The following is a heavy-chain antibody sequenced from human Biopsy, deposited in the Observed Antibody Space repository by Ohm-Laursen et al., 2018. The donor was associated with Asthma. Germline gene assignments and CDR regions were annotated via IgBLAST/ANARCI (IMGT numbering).Heavy chain of an antibody. D-gene: IGHD2-21*02. CDR2: IYRNGDT. Sequence: TLSLTCAVSGDSIDSGDYSWTWIRQSPGVGLEWIGYIYRNGDTYYNPTLKNRVTISIDRSKNQFPLKLSSVTAADTVVYYCARGWNCGGDCYSLDSWGQGTLVTVSS. CDR1: GDSIDSGDYS. CDR3: ARGWNCGGDCYSLDS. V-gene: IGHV4-30-2*06. J-gene: IGHJ4*02.